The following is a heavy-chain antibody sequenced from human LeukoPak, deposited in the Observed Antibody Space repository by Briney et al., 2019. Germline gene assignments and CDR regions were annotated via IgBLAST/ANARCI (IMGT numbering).Heavy chain of an antibody. CDR1: GFIFSNYG. CDR3: ARGTAYYVNDY. J-gene: IGHJ4*02. D-gene: IGHD1-26*01. Sequence: GGSLRLSCAASGFIFSNYGMSWVRQAPGKGLEWVSSISFSSTHIYYADSIQGRFTISRDNAENSLYLQMNSLRAEDTAVYYCARGTAYYVNDYWGQGALVTVSS. V-gene: IGHV3-21*06. CDR2: ISFSSTHI.